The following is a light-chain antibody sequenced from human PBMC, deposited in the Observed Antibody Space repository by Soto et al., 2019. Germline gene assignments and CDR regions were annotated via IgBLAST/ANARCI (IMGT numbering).Light chain of an antibody. CDR1: QGISKF. Sequence: DIQMTQSPSSLTASVGDRVTITCQASQGISKFLNWYHQKPGKAPKVLIYAVSNLQTGVPSRFSGRGSGTHFTVTISSLHPDDSGTYSCQQYDDLPITFGQGTRLEIK. V-gene: IGKV1-33*01. J-gene: IGKJ5*01. CDR2: AVS. CDR3: QQYDDLPIT.